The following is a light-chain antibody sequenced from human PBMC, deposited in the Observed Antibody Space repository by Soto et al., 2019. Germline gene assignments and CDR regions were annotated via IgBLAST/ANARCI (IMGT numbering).Light chain of an antibody. J-gene: IGKJ2*01. Sequence: EIVLTQSPATLSSSPGESATLSCTASQSVSSSYFAWYQQKPGQAPRLLIYGASSRATGIPDRFSNSGSGTDFTLTINRLQPEDFAVYYCQQFGSLPYTFGQGTKLQI. CDR2: GAS. CDR1: QSVSSSY. CDR3: QQFGSLPYT. V-gene: IGKV3-20*01.